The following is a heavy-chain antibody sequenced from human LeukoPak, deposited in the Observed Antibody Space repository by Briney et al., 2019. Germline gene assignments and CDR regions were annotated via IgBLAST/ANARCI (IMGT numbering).Heavy chain of an antibody. CDR2: IYYSGST. Sequence: SETLSLTCTVSGGSISSSSYYWGWIRQPPGKGLEWIGSIYYSGSTYYNPSLKSRVTISVDTSKNQFSLKLTSVTAADTAVYYCARARTYYYDSSGLEFDYWGQGTLVTVSS. D-gene: IGHD3-22*01. CDR3: ARARTYYYDSSGLEFDY. V-gene: IGHV4-39*07. CDR1: GGSISSSSYY. J-gene: IGHJ4*02.